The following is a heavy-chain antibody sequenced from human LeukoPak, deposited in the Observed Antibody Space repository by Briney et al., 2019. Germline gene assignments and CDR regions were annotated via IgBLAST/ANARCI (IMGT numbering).Heavy chain of an antibody. D-gene: IGHD3-3*01. Sequence: SVKVSCKASGGTFSSYAISWVRQAPGQGLEWMGGIIPIFGTANYAQKFQDRVTITADESTSTAYMELSSLRSEDTAVYYCARAPNDYDFWSGPGDYWGQGTLVTVSS. J-gene: IGHJ4*02. CDR3: ARAPNDYDFWSGPGDY. CDR1: GGTFSSYA. V-gene: IGHV1-69*01. CDR2: IIPIFGTA.